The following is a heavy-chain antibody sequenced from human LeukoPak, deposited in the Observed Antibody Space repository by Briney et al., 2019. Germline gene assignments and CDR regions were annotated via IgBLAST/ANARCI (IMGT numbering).Heavy chain of an antibody. V-gene: IGHV4-39*07. CDR2: IHYSGST. CDR3: ARRTWYSSGWYYFDY. CDR1: GGSISSSSYY. Sequence: PSETLSLTCTVSGGSISSSSYYWGWIRQPPGKGLEWIGSIHYSGSTNYNPSLKSRVTISVDTSKNQFSLKLSSVTAADTAVYYCARRTWYSSGWYYFDYWGQGTLVTVSS. D-gene: IGHD6-19*01. J-gene: IGHJ4*02.